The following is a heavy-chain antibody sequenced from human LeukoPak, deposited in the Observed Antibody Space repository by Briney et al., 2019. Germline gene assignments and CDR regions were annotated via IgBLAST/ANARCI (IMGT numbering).Heavy chain of an antibody. CDR3: AKQLGYCSDGSCYFPY. D-gene: IGHD2-15*01. CDR2: ISNNGGCT. Sequence: GGSLRLSCAASGFTFSLYTMTWVRQTPGRGLEWVSAISNNGGCTYYADSVQGRFTISRDNSKSTLCLQMNSLRAEDTAVYYCAKQLGYCSDGSCYFPYWGQGTLVTVSS. V-gene: IGHV3-23*01. CDR1: GFTFSLYT. J-gene: IGHJ4*02.